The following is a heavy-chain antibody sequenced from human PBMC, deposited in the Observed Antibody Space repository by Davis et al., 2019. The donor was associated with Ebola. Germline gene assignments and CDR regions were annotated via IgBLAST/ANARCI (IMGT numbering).Heavy chain of an antibody. J-gene: IGHJ4*02. CDR1: GGTLSSYA. Sequence: SVKVSCKASGGTLSSYAISWVRQAPGQGLEWMGRIIPILGISNYAQKFQGRVTITADKSTSTAYMELSSLRDDDTALYFCAKDRGLALAGIPASMYFESWGQGTQVTVSS. CDR2: IIPILGIS. D-gene: IGHD6-19*01. CDR3: AKDRGLALAGIPASMYFES. V-gene: IGHV1-69*04.